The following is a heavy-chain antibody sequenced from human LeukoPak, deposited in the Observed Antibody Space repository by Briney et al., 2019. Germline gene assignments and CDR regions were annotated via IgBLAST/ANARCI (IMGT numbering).Heavy chain of an antibody. CDR3: ARALDTAMVTDFD. CDR2: IYHSGST. J-gene: IGHJ4*02. V-gene: IGHV4-39*07. D-gene: IGHD5-18*01. CDR1: GGSISSSSYY. Sequence: SETLSLTCTVSGGSISSSSYYWGWIRQPPGKGLEWIGSIYHSGSTYYNPSLKSRVTISVDTSKNQFSLKLSSVTAADTAVYYCARALDTAMVTDFDWGQGTLVTVSS.